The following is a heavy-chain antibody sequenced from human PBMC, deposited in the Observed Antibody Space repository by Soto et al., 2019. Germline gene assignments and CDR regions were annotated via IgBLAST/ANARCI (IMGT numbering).Heavy chain of an antibody. CDR3: ARGDDYTNAFDI. J-gene: IGHJ3*02. D-gene: IGHD4-4*01. CDR1: GFTFSSYG. CDR2: MWYDGSNK. V-gene: IGHV3-33*01. Sequence: QVQLVESGGGVVQPGRSLRLSCAASGFTFSSYGMQWVRQAPGKGLEWVEVMWYDGSNKDYADSVKGRFTISRDNSKNTRYLQINSLRAEDTAVYYCARGDDYTNAFDIWGQGTMVTVSS.